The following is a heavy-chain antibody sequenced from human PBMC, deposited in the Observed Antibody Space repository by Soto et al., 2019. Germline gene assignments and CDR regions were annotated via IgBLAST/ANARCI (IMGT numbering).Heavy chain of an antibody. CDR3: AKAAAYDSSGDDYYFEY. J-gene: IGHJ4*01. Sequence: QVQLVESGGGVVQPGRSLRLSCAASGFTFNLYGMHWGRQAPGKGLEWVAGIAQDGGDVHYIDFVKGRFTIASDNSENTLYLQMNSLRGDDSAVYYCAKAAAYDSSGDDYYFEYWGHGTLVTVSS. CDR1: GFTFNLYG. V-gene: IGHV3-30*18. CDR2: IAQDGGDV. D-gene: IGHD3-22*01.